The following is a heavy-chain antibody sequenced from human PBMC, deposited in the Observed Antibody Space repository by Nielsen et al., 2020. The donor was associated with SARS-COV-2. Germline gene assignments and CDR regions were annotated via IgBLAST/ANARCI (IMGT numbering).Heavy chain of an antibody. CDR3: ATPRHIVVVTAIRDIDAFDI. Sequence: SETLSPTCTVSGGSISSSSYYWGWIRQPPGKGLEWIGSIYYSGSTYYNPSLKSRVTISVDTSKNQFSLKLSSVTAADTAVYYCATPRHIVVVTAIRDIDAFDIWGQGTMVTVSS. J-gene: IGHJ3*02. V-gene: IGHV4-39*01. CDR2: IYYSGST. CDR1: GGSISSSSYY. D-gene: IGHD2-21*02.